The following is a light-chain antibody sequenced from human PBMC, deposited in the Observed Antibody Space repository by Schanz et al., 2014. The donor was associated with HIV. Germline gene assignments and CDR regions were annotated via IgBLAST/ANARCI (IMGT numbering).Light chain of an antibody. CDR2: EVN. CDR1: SSDVGSYNL. V-gene: IGLV2-23*02. CDR3: CSYAGSSTSV. Sequence: QSALTQPASVSGSPGQSITISCTGTSSDVGSYNLVSWSQQDPGKAPKLMIYEVNKRPSGVSNRFSGSKSGNTASLTISGLQAEDEADYYCCSYAGSSTSVFGGGTKLTVL. J-gene: IGLJ2*01.